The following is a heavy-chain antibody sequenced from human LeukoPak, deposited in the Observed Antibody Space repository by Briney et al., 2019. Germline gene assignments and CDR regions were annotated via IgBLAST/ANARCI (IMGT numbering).Heavy chain of an antibody. V-gene: IGHV3-23*01. CDR3: AKKEDSSGYSSWDAFDY. Sequence: GGSLRLSCAASGFTFSSYAMSWVRQAPGKGLEWVSAISGSGANTYYADSVKGRFTISRDNSKNTLYLQMNSLRAEDTAVYYCAKKEDSSGYSSWDAFDYWGQGTLVTVSS. J-gene: IGHJ4*02. D-gene: IGHD3-22*01. CDR1: GFTFSSYA. CDR2: ISGSGANT.